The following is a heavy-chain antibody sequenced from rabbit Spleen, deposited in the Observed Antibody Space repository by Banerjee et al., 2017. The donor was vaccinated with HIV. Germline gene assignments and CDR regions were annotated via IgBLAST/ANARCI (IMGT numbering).Heavy chain of an antibody. CDR2: IYSSSSGST. Sequence: QEELKETGGGLVQPGGTLTLTCKASGIDFSSSYWICWVRQAPGKGLEWIGCIYSSSSGSTYYASWAKGRFTISKTSSTTVTLQMTSLTAADTATYFCANTNYYTNGMELWGPGTLVTVS. J-gene: IGHJ6*01. D-gene: IGHD8-1*01. V-gene: IGHV1S45*01. CDR1: GIDFSSSYW. CDR3: ANTNYYTNGMEL.